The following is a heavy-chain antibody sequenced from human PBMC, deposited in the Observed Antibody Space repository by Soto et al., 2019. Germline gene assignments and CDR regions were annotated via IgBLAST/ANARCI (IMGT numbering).Heavy chain of an antibody. CDR3: ARVGITIFGVVSPFDY. CDR2: INPSGGST. V-gene: IGHV1-46*01. CDR1: GYTFTSYY. D-gene: IGHD3-3*01. Sequence: GASVKVSCKASGYTFTSYYMHWVRQAPGQGLEWMGIINPSGGSTSYAQKFQGRVTMTRDTSTSTVYMELSSLRSEDTAVYYCARVGITIFGVVSPFDYWGQGTLVTVS. J-gene: IGHJ4*02.